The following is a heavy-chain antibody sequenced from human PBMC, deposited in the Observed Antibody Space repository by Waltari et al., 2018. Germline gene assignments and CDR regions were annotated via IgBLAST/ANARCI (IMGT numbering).Heavy chain of an antibody. CDR2: VTSHDKT. D-gene: IGHD1-26*01. Sequence: EVQLVESGGGLIQPGGALRLSCAASAFSVSSNDMTWVRQAPGKGLEWLSIVTSHDKTYYADSVKSRFTISRDNSKNTLYLEMSSLTAEDTAVYYCARDKGVEPTTRFVYWGQGTLVTVSS. V-gene: IGHV3-53*01. CDR3: ARDKGVEPTTRFVY. J-gene: IGHJ4*02. CDR1: AFSVSSND.